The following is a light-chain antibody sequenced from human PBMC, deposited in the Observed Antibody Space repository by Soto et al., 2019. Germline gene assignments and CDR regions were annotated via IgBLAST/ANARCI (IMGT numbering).Light chain of an antibody. CDR1: QSISSW. Sequence: IQMTQSPSTLSASVGDRVTITCRASQSISSWLAWYQQKPGKAPKLLIYKASSLESGVPSRFSGSGSGTEFTLTISSLQPDDFATYYCQQYNSYSRKFGKGTKVDI. V-gene: IGKV1-5*03. CDR2: KAS. J-gene: IGKJ1*01. CDR3: QQYNSYSRK.